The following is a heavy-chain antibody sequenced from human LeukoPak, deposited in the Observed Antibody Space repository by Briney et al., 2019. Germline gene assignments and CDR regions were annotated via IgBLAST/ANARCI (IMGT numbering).Heavy chain of an antibody. CDR1: GDSVSRNNAA. V-gene: IGHV6-1*01. Sequence: SQTLSFTCVISGDSVSRNNAAWHWIRQSPSRGIEWLGRKYYRSKWYNDYAPSVKSRITINPDTSKNQFSLQLNSVTPEDTAVYYCAKGGGAIDYWGQGTLVTVSS. D-gene: IGHD5-12*01. J-gene: IGHJ4*02. CDR2: KYYRSKWYN. CDR3: AKGGGAIDY.